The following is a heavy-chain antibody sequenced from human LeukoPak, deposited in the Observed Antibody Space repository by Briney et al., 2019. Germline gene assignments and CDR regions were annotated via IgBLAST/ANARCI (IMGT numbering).Heavy chain of an antibody. V-gene: IGHV4-34*01. Sequence: SETLSLTCAVYGGSFSGYYWSWIRQPPGKGLEWIGEINHSGSTNYNPSLKSRVTISVDTSKNQFSLKLSSMTAADTAVYYCARDGYSSGREHWGQGTLVTVSS. CDR3: ARDGYSSGREH. D-gene: IGHD6-19*01. CDR2: INHSGST. J-gene: IGHJ1*01. CDR1: GGSFSGYY.